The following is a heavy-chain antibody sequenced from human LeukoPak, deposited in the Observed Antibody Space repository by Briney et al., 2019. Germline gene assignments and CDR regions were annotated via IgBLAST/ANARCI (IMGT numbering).Heavy chain of an antibody. CDR3: ARYLSWELLLSPDAFDI. V-gene: IGHV1-18*01. D-gene: IGHD1-26*01. CDR1: GYTFTSYG. J-gene: IGHJ3*02. CDR2: ISAYNGNT. Sequence: GASVKVSCKASGYTFTSYGISWVRQAPGQGLEWMGWISAYNGNTNYAQKLQGRVTMTTDTSTSTAYMELRSLRSDDTAVYYCARYLSWELLLSPDAFDIWGQGTMVTVSS.